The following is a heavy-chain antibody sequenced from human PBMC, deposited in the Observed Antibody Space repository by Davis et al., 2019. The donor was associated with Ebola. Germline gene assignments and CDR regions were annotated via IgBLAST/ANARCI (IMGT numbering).Heavy chain of an antibody. CDR3: AKDLNYDSSGFDY. CDR1: GFTFSSYG. Sequence: PGGSLRLSCAASGFTFSSYGMHWVRQAPGKGLEWVAVISYDGSNKYYADSVKGRFTISRDNSKNTLYLQMNSLRAEDTAVYYCAKDLNYDSSGFDYWGQGTLVTVSS. D-gene: IGHD3-22*01. J-gene: IGHJ4*02. V-gene: IGHV3-30*18. CDR2: ISYDGSNK.